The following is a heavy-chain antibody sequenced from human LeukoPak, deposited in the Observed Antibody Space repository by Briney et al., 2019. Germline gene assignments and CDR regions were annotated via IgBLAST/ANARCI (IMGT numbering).Heavy chain of an antibody. D-gene: IGHD5-24*01. CDR1: GGSISSYY. J-gene: IGHJ4*02. Sequence: SETLSLTCTVSGGSISSYYWSWIRQPPGKGLEWIGYIYYSGSTNYNPSLKSRVTISVDTSKNQFSLKLSSVTAADMAVYYCARDQRRDYFDYWGQGTLVTVSS. CDR3: ARDQRRDYFDY. CDR2: IYYSGST. V-gene: IGHV4-59*01.